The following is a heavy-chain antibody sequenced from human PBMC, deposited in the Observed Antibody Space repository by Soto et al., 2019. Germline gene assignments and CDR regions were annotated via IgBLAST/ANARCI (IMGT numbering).Heavy chain of an antibody. V-gene: IGHV3-23*01. J-gene: IGHJ2*01. CDR3: VKSLSGYGPYWYFDL. Sequence: EVQLLESGGGLVQPGGPLRLFCAASGFTFGNYDMTWVRQAPGKGLEWVSSISRVGDSTYYADSVKGRFTISRDNSKNTLSLQMNSLRAEDTAIYYCVKSLSGYGPYWYFDLWGRGTLVTVSS. CDR1: GFTFGNYD. CDR2: ISRVGDST. D-gene: IGHD5-18*01.